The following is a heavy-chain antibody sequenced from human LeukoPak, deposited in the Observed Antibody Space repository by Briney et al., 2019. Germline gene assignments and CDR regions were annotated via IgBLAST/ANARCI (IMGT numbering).Heavy chain of an antibody. V-gene: IGHV4-59*01. D-gene: IGHD3-10*01. J-gene: IGHJ4*02. CDR2: IYYSGST. Sequence: SETLSLTCTVSGGSISSYYWSWIRQPPGKGLEWIGYIYYSGSTNYNPSLKSRVTISVDTSKNQFSLKLSSVTAADTAVYYCARAPRITMVRGVHYYFDYWGQGTLVTVSS. CDR3: ARAPRITMVRGVHYYFDY. CDR1: GGSISSYY.